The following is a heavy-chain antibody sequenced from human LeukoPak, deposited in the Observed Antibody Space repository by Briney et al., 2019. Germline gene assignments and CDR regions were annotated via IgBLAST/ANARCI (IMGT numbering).Heavy chain of an antibody. V-gene: IGHV4-31*03. J-gene: IGHJ6*02. CDR1: GGSISSGGYY. D-gene: IGHD1-26*01. CDR2: IYYSGST. Sequence: SETLSLTCTVSGGSISSGGYYWSWIRQHPGKGLEWIGYIYYSGSTYYNPSLKSRVTISVDTSKNQFSLKLSSVTAADTAVYYCASLPSDYYYYYGMDVWGQGTTVTVSS. CDR3: ASLPSDYYYYYGMDV.